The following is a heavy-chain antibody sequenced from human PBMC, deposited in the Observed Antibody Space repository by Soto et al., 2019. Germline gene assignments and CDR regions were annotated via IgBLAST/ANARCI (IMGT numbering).Heavy chain of an antibody. V-gene: IGHV1-3*01. J-gene: IGHJ3*02. Sequence: QVQLVQSGAEVKKPGASVKVSCKASGYTFTSYAMHWVRQAPGQRLEWMGWINAGNGNTKYSQKFQGRVTITRDTSASTAYMELSSLRSEDTAVYYCARGSSGYPVAHAFDIWGQGTMVTVSS. CDR1: GYTFTSYA. CDR3: ARGSSGYPVAHAFDI. D-gene: IGHD3-22*01. CDR2: INAGNGNT.